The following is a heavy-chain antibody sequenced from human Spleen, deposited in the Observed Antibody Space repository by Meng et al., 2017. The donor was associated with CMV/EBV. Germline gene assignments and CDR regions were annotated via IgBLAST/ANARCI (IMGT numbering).Heavy chain of an antibody. D-gene: IGHD2-2*01. Sequence: SCVASGFTFSGYSMNWVRQAPGKGLEWVSSISSSGSYIYYADSVKGRFTISRDNAKNSLYLQMNSLRAEDTAVYYCASLGYCSSTSCPAHYYGMDVWGQGTTVTVSS. V-gene: IGHV3-21*01. CDR1: GFTFSGYS. CDR3: ASLGYCSSTSCPAHYYGMDV. J-gene: IGHJ6*02. CDR2: ISSSGSYI.